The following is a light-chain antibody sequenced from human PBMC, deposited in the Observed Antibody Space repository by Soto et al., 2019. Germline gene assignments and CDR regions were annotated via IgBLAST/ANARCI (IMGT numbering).Light chain of an antibody. Sequence: EIVMTQSTATLSVSPGERATLSCRASQSVSSNLAWYQQKPGQAPRLLIYGASTRATGIPARFSGSGSGTDFTLTISSLQSEYVAFYYCQHYNQWPWTFGQGTKVEIK. J-gene: IGKJ1*01. CDR3: QHYNQWPWT. V-gene: IGKV3-15*01. CDR1: QSVSSN. CDR2: GAS.